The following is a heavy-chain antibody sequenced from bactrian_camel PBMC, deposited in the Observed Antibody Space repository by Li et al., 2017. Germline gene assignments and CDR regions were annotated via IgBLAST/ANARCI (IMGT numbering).Heavy chain of an antibody. CDR1: DYPWGNNC. D-gene: IGHD4*01. J-gene: IGHJ4*01. Sequence: VQLVESGGGSVQAGGSLKLSCVASDYPWGNNCMGWFRQAPGKEREGVAAIAIGGESTYIGDSVEGRFTISQDYAKMTLYLQMNSLKPEDTAMYYCAADYSGGSLLCRLAYRYWGQGTQVTVS. CDR3: AADYSGGSLLCRLAYRY. CDR2: IAIGGEST. V-gene: IGHV3S31*01.